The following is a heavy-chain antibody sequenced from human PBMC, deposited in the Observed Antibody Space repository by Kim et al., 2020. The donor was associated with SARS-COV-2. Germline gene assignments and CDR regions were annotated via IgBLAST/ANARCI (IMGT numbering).Heavy chain of an antibody. CDR2: INHSGST. CDR1: GGSFSGYY. J-gene: IGHJ4*02. D-gene: IGHD3-3*01. Sequence: SETLSLTCAVYGGSFSGYYWSWIRQPPGKGLEWIGEINHSGSTNYNPSLKSRVTISVDTSKNQFSLKLSSVTAADTAVYYCARGNWRSRYYFDYWGQGTLVTVSS. V-gene: IGHV4-34*01. CDR3: ARGNWRSRYYFDY.